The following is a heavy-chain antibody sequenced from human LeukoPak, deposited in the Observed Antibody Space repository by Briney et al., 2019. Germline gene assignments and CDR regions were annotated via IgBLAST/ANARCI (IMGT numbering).Heavy chain of an antibody. Sequence: PSETLSLTCGVSGGSVTSTNWWTWVRQPPGKGLEWIGEVHLDGRTNYNPSLKSRLTMSVDLSENHISLKLTSVTAADTAVYYCAREGGFYRPLDYSGQGTQVTVSS. D-gene: IGHD3-3*01. CDR1: GGSVTSTNW. J-gene: IGHJ4*02. CDR3: AREGGFYRPLDY. CDR2: VHLDGRT. V-gene: IGHV4-4*02.